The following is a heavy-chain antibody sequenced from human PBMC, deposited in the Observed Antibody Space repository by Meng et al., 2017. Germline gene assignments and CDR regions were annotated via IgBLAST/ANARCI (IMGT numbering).Heavy chain of an antibody. CDR2: ISSSGSTI. J-gene: IGHJ3*02. CDR3: ARGGTYYYDSSGTDAFDI. Sequence: GGSLRLSCAASGFTFSSYEMNWARQAPGKGLEWVSYISSSGSTIYYADSVKGRFTISRDNAKNSLYLQMNSLRAEDTAVYYCARGGTYYYDSSGTDAFDIWGQGTMVTVSS. D-gene: IGHD3-22*01. V-gene: IGHV3-48*03. CDR1: GFTFSSYE.